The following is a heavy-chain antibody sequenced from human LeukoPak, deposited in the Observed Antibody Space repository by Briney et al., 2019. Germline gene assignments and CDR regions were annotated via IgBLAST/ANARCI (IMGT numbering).Heavy chain of an antibody. V-gene: IGHV3-30*18. J-gene: IGHJ4*02. Sequence: PGGSLRLSCAASGFTFSSYGMHWVRQAPGKGLEWVAVISYDGSNKYYADSVKGRFTISRDNSKNTLYLQMNSLRAEDTAVYYCAKRSGATVTPFDYWGQGTLVTVSS. CDR3: AKRSGATVTPFDY. CDR2: ISYDGSNK. CDR1: GFTFSSYG. D-gene: IGHD4-17*01.